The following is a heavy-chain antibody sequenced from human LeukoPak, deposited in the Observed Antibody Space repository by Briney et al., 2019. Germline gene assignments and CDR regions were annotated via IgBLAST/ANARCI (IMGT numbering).Heavy chain of an antibody. D-gene: IGHD3-9*01. CDR1: GFTFGSYW. CDR3: ARGWFSGDY. Sequence: GGSLRLSCAASGFTFGSYWMSWVRQAPGKGLEWVSVIYSGDSAYYADSVRGRFTISRDNSKNTLYLQMNSLRAEDTAVYYCARGWFSGDYWGQGTLVTVSS. CDR2: IYSGDSA. V-gene: IGHV3-66*01. J-gene: IGHJ4*02.